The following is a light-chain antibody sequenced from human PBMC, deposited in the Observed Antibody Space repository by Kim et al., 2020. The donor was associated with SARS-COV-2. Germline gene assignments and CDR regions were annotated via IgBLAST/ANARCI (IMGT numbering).Light chain of an antibody. Sequence: VSPGQTASITCSGDKLGDKYACWYQQKPGQSPVLVIYQDSKRPSGIPERFSGSNSGNTATLTISRTQAMDEADYYCQAWDSSTAVFGGGTQLTVL. CDR2: QDS. CDR1: KLGDKY. CDR3: QAWDSSTAV. V-gene: IGLV3-1*01. J-gene: IGLJ2*01.